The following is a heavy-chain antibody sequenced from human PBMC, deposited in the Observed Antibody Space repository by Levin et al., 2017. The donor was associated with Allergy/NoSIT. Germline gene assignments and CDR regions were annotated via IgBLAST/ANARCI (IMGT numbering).Heavy chain of an antibody. V-gene: IGHV3-9*01. CDR1: GFTFGDFA. Sequence: GGSLRLSCAASGFTFGDFAMHWVRQAPGKGLEWVSTISWNSHSVDYTDSAKGRFTISKDNAKNSLHLQMNSLRAEDTAFYYCAKGGAAAGPLFDYWGQGTLVTVSS. CDR3: AKGGAAAGPLFDY. J-gene: IGHJ4*02. CDR2: ISWNSHSV. D-gene: IGHD6-13*01.